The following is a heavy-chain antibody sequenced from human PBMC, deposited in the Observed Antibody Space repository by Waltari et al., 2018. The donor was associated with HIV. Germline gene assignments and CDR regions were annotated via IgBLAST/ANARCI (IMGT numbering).Heavy chain of an antibody. CDR3: ARFPQWSGSYSDAFDI. Sequence: QVQLQQWGAGLLKPSETLSLTCAVYGGSFSGYYWSWFRQPPGKGLVWIGEINHSGSTNYNPSLKSRVTISVDTSKNQFSLKLSSVTAADTAVYYCARFPQWSGSYSDAFDIWGQGTMVTVSS. CDR2: INHSGST. J-gene: IGHJ3*02. V-gene: IGHV4-34*01. D-gene: IGHD1-26*01. CDR1: GGSFSGYY.